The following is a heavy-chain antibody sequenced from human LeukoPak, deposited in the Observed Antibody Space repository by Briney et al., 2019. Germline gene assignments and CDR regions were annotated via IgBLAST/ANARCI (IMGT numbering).Heavy chain of an antibody. CDR1: GFTFSSYA. J-gene: IGHJ3*02. D-gene: IGHD6-19*01. CDR2: ISYDGSNK. CDR3: ARDPGAEHDAFDI. V-gene: IGHV3-30-3*01. Sequence: GGSLRLSCAASGFTFSSYAMHWVRQAPGKGLEWVAVISYDGSNKYYADSVKGRFTISRDNSKNTLYLQMNSLRAEDTAVYYCARDPGAEHDAFDIWGQGTMVTVSS.